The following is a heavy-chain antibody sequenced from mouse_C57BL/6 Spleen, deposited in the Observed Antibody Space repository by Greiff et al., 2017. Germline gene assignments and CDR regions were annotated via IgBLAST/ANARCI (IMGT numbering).Heavy chain of an antibody. Sequence: QVQLQQSGAELVKPGASVKISCKASGYAFSSYWMHWVKQRPGKGLEWIGQIYPGDGDTNYNGKFKGKATLTADTSSSTAYMQLSSLTSEDSAVYFCARTTAAYIDVWGTGTTVTVSS. V-gene: IGHV1-80*01. J-gene: IGHJ1*03. CDR2: IYPGDGDT. CDR1: GYAFSSYW. CDR3: ARTTAAYIDV. D-gene: IGHD1-1*01.